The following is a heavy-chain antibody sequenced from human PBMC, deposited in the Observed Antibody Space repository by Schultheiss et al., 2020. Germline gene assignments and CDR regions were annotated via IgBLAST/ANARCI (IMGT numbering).Heavy chain of an antibody. CDR3: ARGDYGGNDDY. CDR2: IYYSGST. D-gene: IGHD4-23*01. CDR1: GGSISSYY. J-gene: IGHJ4*02. Sequence: SETLSLTCTVSGGSISSYYWSWIRQPPGKGLEWIGYIYYSGSTNYNPSLKSRVTISVDTSKNQFSLKLSSVTAADTAVYYCARGDYGGNDDYWGQGTLVTVSS. V-gene: IGHV4-59*08.